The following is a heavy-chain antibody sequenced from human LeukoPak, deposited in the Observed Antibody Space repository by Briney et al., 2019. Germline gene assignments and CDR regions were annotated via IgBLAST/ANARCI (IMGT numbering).Heavy chain of an antibody. CDR2: INHSGST. V-gene: IGHV4-34*01. CDR1: GGSFSGYY. Sequence: SETLSLTCAVYGGSFSGYYWSWIRQPPGKGLEWIAEINHSGSTNYNPSLKSRVTISVDTSKNQFSLKLSSVAAADTAVYYCARGRHYYDSKRYYFDYWGQGTLVTVSS. J-gene: IGHJ4*02. D-gene: IGHD3-22*01. CDR3: ARGRHYYDSKRYYFDY.